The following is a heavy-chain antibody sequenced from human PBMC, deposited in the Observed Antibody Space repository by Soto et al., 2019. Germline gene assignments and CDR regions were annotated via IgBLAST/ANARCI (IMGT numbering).Heavy chain of an antibody. CDR2: IKSKTDGETT. D-gene: IGHD2-2*01. CDR1: GFTFSNAW. CDR3: TSVDIVVVPAAMWYYYYYMDV. Sequence: SLRLSCAASGFTFSNAWMSWVRQAPGKGLEWVGRIKSKTDGETTDYAAPVKGRFTISRDDSKNTLYLQMNSLKTEDTAVYYCTSVDIVVVPAAMWYYYYYMDVWGKGTTVTVSS. J-gene: IGHJ6*03. V-gene: IGHV3-15*01.